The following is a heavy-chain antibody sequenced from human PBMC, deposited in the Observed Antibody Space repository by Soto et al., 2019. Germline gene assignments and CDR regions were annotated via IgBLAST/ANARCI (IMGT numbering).Heavy chain of an antibody. D-gene: IGHD1-26*01. J-gene: IGHJ4*02. CDR1: GGSISSSGYY. CDR2: IYYSGST. CDR3: ARHGDWYSGSHRRLDY. Sequence: SETLSLTSTVSGGSISSSGYYWGWIRQPPGKGLEWIGSIYYSGSTYYNPSLKSRVTISVDTSKNQFSLKLSSVTAADTAVYYCARHGDWYSGSHRRLDYWGQGTLVTVSS. V-gene: IGHV4-39*01.